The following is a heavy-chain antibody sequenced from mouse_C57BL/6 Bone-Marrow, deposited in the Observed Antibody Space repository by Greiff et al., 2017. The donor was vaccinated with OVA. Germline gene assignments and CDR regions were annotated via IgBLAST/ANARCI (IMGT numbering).Heavy chain of an antibody. D-gene: IGHD2-4*01. Sequence: QMQLKQPGAELVRPGSSVKLSCKASGYTFTSYWMHWVKQRPIQGLEWIGNIDPSDSETHYNQKFKDKATLTVDKSSSTAYMQLSSLTSEDSAVYYCARGGSYDYDEGSWFAYWGQGTLVTVSA. CDR3: ARGGSYDYDEGSWFAY. V-gene: IGHV1-52*01. CDR1: GYTFTSYW. J-gene: IGHJ3*01. CDR2: IDPSDSET.